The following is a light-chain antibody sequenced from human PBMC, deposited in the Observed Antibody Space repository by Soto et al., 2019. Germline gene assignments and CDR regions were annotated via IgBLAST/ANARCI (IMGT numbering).Light chain of an antibody. J-gene: IGLJ3*02. CDR1: TSNIGNNV. Sequence: QSVLTQPPSASGTPGQRVTISCSGSTSNIGNNVVNWYQQRPGTAPKLLISTNNQRPSGVPDRFSGSKSGTSASLTTTGLQSDDEADYYCAAWDDSLNGRGVFGGGTKLTVL. V-gene: IGLV1-44*01. CDR2: TNN. CDR3: AAWDDSLNGRGV.